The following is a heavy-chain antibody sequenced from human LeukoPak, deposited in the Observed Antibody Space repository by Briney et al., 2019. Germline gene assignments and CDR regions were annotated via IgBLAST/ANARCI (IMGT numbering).Heavy chain of an antibody. Sequence: GESLKISCKGSGYRFTSYWIGWVRQMPGKGLEWMGIIYPGDSDTRYSPSFQGQVTISADKSISTAYLQWSSLKASDTAMYYCARRSYPGYSYGFDAFDIWGQGTMVTVSS. CDR3: ARRSYPGYSYGFDAFDI. V-gene: IGHV5-51*01. J-gene: IGHJ3*02. D-gene: IGHD5-18*01. CDR2: IYPGDSDT. CDR1: GYRFTSYW.